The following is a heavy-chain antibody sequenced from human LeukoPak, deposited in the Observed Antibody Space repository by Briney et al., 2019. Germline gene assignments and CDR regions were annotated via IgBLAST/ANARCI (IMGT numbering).Heavy chain of an antibody. CDR2: IYSGGST. CDR1: GFTFSSYS. D-gene: IGHD1-26*01. Sequence: PGGSLRLSCAASGFTFSSYSMNWVRQAPGKGLEWVSVIYSGGSTYYADSVKGRFTISRDNSKNTLYLQMNSLRAEDTAVYYCARGGGSYGYWGQGTLVTVSS. CDR3: ARGGGSYGY. V-gene: IGHV3-53*01. J-gene: IGHJ4*02.